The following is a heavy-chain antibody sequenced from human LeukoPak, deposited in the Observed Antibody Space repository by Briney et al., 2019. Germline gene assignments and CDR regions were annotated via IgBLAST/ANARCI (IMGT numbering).Heavy chain of an antibody. D-gene: IGHD6-19*01. J-gene: IGHJ3*02. CDR3: VREGRGRSGTNAYDI. V-gene: IGHV3-13*01. CDR2: IGTSGDT. Sequence: GGSLRLSCARSGFSFSRYEMHWVRQGTGKRLEWVSAIGTSGDTFYAGSVKGRFTISRENAKDSLYLQMNSLSAGDTAVYYCVREGRGRSGTNAYDIWGQGTVVSVST. CDR1: GFSFSRYE.